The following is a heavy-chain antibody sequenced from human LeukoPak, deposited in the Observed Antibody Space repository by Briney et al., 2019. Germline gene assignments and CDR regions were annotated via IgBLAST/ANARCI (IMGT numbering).Heavy chain of an antibody. Sequence: ASVKVSCKASGYTFTSYAMHWVRQAPGQRLEWMGWINAGNGNTKYSQKFQGRVTITRDTSASTAYMELSSLRSEDTAVYYCARGARVDYYYGMDVWGKGTTVTVSS. CDR3: ARGARVDYYYGMDV. CDR2: INAGNGNT. V-gene: IGHV1-3*01. CDR1: GYTFTSYA. D-gene: IGHD4/OR15-4a*01. J-gene: IGHJ6*04.